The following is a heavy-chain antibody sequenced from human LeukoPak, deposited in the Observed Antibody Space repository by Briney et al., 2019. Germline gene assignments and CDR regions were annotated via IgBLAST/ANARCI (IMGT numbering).Heavy chain of an antibody. V-gene: IGHV3-53*01. CDR3: ARGDDSQFDY. J-gene: IGHJ4*02. CDR1: GFTVSRNY. D-gene: IGHD1-1*01. CDR2: IYCVGST. Sequence: GGSLRLSCAASGFTVSRNYMSWVRQAPGKGVEWVSVIYCVGSTYYADSVKCRFTISRDNSKNTLYLQMNSLRAEDTAVYYCARGDDSQFDYWGQGTLVTVSS.